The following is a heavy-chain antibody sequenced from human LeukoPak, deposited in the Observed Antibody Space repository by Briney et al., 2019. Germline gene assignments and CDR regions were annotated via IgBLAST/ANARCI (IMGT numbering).Heavy chain of an antibody. J-gene: IGHJ4*02. V-gene: IGHV3-74*01. CDR3: TRGREGNYGLFDS. CDR1: GFSFSSYW. D-gene: IGHD3-10*01. Sequence: QPGGSLRLSCAASGFSFSSYWMHWVRQAPGSGLVWVSRISNDGRSTSFADSVKGRFTISRDNAKNTLYLQMNSLSAEDTAVYYCTRGREGNYGLFDSWGQGTLVTVSS. CDR2: ISNDGRST.